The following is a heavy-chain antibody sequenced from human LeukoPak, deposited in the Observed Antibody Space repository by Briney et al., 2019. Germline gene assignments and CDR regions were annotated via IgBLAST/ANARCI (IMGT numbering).Heavy chain of an antibody. Sequence: ASVKVSCKASGYTFTDYYMHWVRQAPGQGLEWMGWINPNSGGTYYAHKFQGRVTMTRDTSISTAYMELSSLRSDDTAIYYCATLWASDKIRKYYFDYWGQGTLVSVSS. D-gene: IGHD1-26*01. CDR2: INPNSGGT. CDR1: GYTFTDYY. V-gene: IGHV1-2*02. CDR3: ATLWASDKIRKYYFDY. J-gene: IGHJ4*02.